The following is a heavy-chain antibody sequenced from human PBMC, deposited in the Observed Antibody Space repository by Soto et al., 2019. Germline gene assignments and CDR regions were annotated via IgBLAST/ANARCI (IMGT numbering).Heavy chain of an antibody. CDR3: AREYRDIVVVPAAMAVDYYYMDV. CDR1: GYTFTSYA. CDR2: INAGNGYT. J-gene: IGHJ6*03. V-gene: IGHV1-3*01. Sequence: VASVKVSCKAAGYTFTSYAIHWVRQAPGQRLEWMGWINAGNGYTKYSQKFQGRVTITADKSTSTAYMELSRLRSDDTAVYYCAREYRDIVVVPAAMAVDYYYMDVWGKGTTVTVSS. D-gene: IGHD2-2*01.